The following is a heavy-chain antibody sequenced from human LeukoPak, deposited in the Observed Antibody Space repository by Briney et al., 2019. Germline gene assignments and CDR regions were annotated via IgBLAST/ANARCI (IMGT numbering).Heavy chain of an antibody. CDR2: IYSSGST. Sequence: PSETLSLTCSVSGGSISSYYWSWIRQPPGKGLERIGYIYSSGSTNYNPSLKSRVTISIDTSKNQFSLKLSSVTAADTAVYFCARERRGYGSGSSPYYFDHWGQGSLVTVSS. D-gene: IGHD3-10*01. V-gene: IGHV4-59*01. CDR3: ARERRGYGSGSSPYYFDH. J-gene: IGHJ4*02. CDR1: GGSISSYY.